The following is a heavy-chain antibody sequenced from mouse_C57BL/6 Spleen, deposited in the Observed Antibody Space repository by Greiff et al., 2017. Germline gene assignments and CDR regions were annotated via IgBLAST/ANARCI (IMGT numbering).Heavy chain of an antibody. CDR1: GFTFSSYG. J-gene: IGHJ3*01. V-gene: IGHV5-6*02. CDR2: ISSGGSYT. CDR3: ARRSDYDEAWFAY. Sequence: EVKLVESGGDLVKPGGSLKLSCAASGFTFSSYGMSWVRQTPDKRLEWVATISSGGSYTYYPDSVKGRFTISRDNAKNTRYRQMSSWKSEDIAMYYCARRSDYDEAWFAYWGQGTLVTVSA. D-gene: IGHD2-4*01.